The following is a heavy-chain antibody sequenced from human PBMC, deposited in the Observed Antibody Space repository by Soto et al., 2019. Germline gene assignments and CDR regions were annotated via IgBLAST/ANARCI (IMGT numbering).Heavy chain of an antibody. CDR3: ARALGSGDEPGDY. CDR2: IISIFGTP. D-gene: IGHD5-12*01. J-gene: IGHJ4*02. V-gene: IGHV1-69*12. CDR1: GGTFAISV. Sequence: QVQLVQSGAELKKPGSSVKVSCKASGGTFAISVFNWVRQAPGQGLEWMGGIISIFGTPNYSQKFLGRVTITAYESTSTGYMELSNLRSDDTAIDYCARALGSGDEPGDYWGQGTQVTVSS.